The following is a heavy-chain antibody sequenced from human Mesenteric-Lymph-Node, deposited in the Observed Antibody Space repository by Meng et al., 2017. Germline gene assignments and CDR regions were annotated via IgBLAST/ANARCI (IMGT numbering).Heavy chain of an antibody. CDR2: ISWNSGSI. J-gene: IGHJ3*02. D-gene: IGHD6-13*01. Sequence: SLKISCAASGFTFDDYAMHWVRQAPGKGLEWVSGISWNSGSIGYADSVKGRFTISRDNAKNSLYLQMNSLRAEDTALYYCAKDNGIAAAGGSVYLELRAFDIWGQGTMVTVSS. V-gene: IGHV3-9*01. CDR1: GFTFDDYA. CDR3: AKDNGIAAAGGSVYLELRAFDI.